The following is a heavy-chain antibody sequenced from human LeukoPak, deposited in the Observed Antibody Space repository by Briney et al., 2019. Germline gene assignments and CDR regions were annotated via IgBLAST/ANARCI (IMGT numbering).Heavy chain of an antibody. Sequence: PGGSLRLSCAASGFTFDDYAMHWVRQAPGKGLEWVPLISGDGGSTYYADSVKGRFTISRDNSKNSLYLQMNSLRTEDTALYYCAKDIGGHDILTGYYPDWGQGTLVTVSS. V-gene: IGHV3-43*02. CDR2: ISGDGGST. CDR1: GFTFDDYA. J-gene: IGHJ4*02. D-gene: IGHD3-9*01. CDR3: AKDIGGHDILTGYYPD.